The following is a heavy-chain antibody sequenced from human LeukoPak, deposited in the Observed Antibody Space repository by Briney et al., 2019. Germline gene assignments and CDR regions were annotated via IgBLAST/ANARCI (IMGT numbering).Heavy chain of an antibody. CDR1: GFTFSSYS. CDR2: ISSSSSYI. D-gene: IGHD6-19*01. CDR3: ARSRRVSSGWGFDY. Sequence: GGSLRLSCAASGFTFSSYSMNWVRQAPGKGLEWVSSISSSSSYIYYADSVKGRFTISRDNAKNSLYLQMNSLRAEDTAVYYCARSRRVSSGWGFDYWGQGTLVTVSS. V-gene: IGHV3-21*04. J-gene: IGHJ4*02.